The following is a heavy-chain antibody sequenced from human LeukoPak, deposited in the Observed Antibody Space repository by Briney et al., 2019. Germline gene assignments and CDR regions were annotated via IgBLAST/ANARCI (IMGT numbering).Heavy chain of an antibody. Sequence: GGSLRLSCAASGFSFRDYWMSWVRQAPGKGLEWVADIEPDGSGKTYVDSVKGRFTISRDNAQQSLYLQMDTLTAEDTAVYYCVTSWVRQEKDFWGQGTLVTVSS. CDR1: GFSFRDYW. D-gene: IGHD3-10*01. CDR2: IEPDGSGK. CDR3: VTSWVRQEKDF. J-gene: IGHJ4*02. V-gene: IGHV3-7*01.